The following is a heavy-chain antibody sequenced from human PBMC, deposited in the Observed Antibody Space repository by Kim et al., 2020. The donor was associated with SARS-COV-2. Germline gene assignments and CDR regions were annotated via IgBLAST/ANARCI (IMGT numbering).Heavy chain of an antibody. CDR3: ARGVFNCSGGSCRWGLDY. J-gene: IGHJ4*02. Sequence: SETLSLTCAVYGGSFSGYYWSWIRQPPGKGLEWIGEINHSGSTNYNPSLKSRVTISVDTSKNQFSLKLSSVTAADTAVYYCARGVFNCSGGSCRWGLDYWGQGTLVTVSS. CDR1: GGSFSGYY. CDR2: INHSGST. V-gene: IGHV4-34*01. D-gene: IGHD2-15*01.